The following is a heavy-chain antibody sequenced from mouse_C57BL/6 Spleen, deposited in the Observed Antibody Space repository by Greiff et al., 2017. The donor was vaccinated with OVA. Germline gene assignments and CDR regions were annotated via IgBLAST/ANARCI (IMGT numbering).Heavy chain of an antibody. D-gene: IGHD1-1*01. CDR3: ATITTVVAPFAY. CDR1: GYTFTSYW. V-gene: IGHV1-53*01. J-gene: IGHJ3*01. Sequence: QVQLQQPGTELVKPGASVKLSCKASGYTFTSYWMHWVKQRPGQGLEWIGNINPSNGGTNYNEKFKSKATLTVDKSSSTAYMQLSSLTSEDSAVYYFATITTVVAPFAYWGQGTLVTVSA. CDR2: INPSNGGT.